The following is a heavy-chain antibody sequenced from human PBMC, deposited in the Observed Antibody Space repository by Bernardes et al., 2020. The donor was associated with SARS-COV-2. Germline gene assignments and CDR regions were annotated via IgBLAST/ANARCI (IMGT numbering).Heavy chain of an antibody. CDR3: ARARGAYCSSTSCYVPPKNGFDP. D-gene: IGHD2-2*01. CDR1: GYTFTGYY. CDR2: INPNSGGT. J-gene: IGHJ5*02. V-gene: IGHV1-2*04. Sequence: ASVKVSCKASGYTFTGYYMHWVRQAPGKGLEWMGWINPNSGGTNYAQKFQGWVTMTRDTSISTAYMELSRLRSDDTAVYYCARARGAYCSSTSCYVPPKNGFDPWGQGTLVTVSS.